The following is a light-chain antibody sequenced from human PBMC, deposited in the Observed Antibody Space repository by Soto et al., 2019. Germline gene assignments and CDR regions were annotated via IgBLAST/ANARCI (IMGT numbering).Light chain of an antibody. CDR3: QQYNKWPLT. CDR2: AVS. V-gene: IGKV3-15*01. CDR1: QSVSSN. Sequence: EIMMTQSPGTLSAFPGERATLSCRASQSVSSNLAWYQQKPGQAPRLLIYAVSTRATGISARFSGSGSGTEFTLTISSLQSEDFAVYYCQQYNKWPLTLGQGTKVEIK. J-gene: IGKJ1*01.